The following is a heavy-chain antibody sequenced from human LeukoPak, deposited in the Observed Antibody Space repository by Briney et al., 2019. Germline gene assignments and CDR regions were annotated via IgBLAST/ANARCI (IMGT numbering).Heavy chain of an antibody. J-gene: IGHJ6*02. CDR2: IYYSGST. CDR1: GGSISDYY. CDR3: ASLYSTRGGAYYYYGMDV. D-gene: IGHD2-21*01. V-gene: IGHV4-59*01. Sequence: SETLSLTCTVSGGSISDYYWSWIRQPPGKRLEWIGYIYYSGSTNYNPSLKSRVTISVDTSKNQFSLKLSSVTAADTAVYYCASLYSTRGGAYYYYGMDVWGQGTTVTVSS.